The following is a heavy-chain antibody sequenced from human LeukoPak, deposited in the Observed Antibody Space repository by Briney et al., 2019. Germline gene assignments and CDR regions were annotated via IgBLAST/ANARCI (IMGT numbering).Heavy chain of an antibody. V-gene: IGHV4-61*02. CDR1: GGSVSSGSYY. D-gene: IGHD4-17*01. CDR2: INTSGTT. J-gene: IGHJ3*02. CDR3: ARGWVTTSRAFDI. Sequence: PSETLSLTCTVSGGSVSSGSYYWTWIRQPAGKGLEWIGRINTSGTTNYNPSLKSRVTLSVDTSKNQFSLKLSSVTAADTAVYYCARGWVTTSRAFDIWGQGTMVTVSS.